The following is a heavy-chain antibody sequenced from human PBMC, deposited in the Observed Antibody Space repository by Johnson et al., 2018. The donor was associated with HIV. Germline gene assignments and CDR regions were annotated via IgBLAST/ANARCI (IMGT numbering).Heavy chain of an antibody. V-gene: IGHV3-25*05. CDR1: QFTLSP. D-gene: IGHD1-26*01. J-gene: IGHJ3*02. Sequence: MLLVESGGGLAKPAWAPRLSCAASQFTLSPMNCLSQAPGNPLELVGQDNRNGGCTHPIDSGEDRFISRDNAKNSLYLQMNSLRAEDTAVYYCAREIGGSYYRDAFDIWGQGTMVTVSS. CDR2: DNRNGGCT. CDR3: AREIGGSYYRDAFDI.